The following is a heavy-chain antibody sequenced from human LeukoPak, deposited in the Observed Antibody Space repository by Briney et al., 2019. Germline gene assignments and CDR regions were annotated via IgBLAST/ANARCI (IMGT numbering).Heavy chain of an antibody. D-gene: IGHD3-10*01. CDR1: GGTFSSYA. V-gene: IGHV1-69*05. CDR3: ARTLGELSPFDY. J-gene: IGHJ4*02. CDR2: IIPIFGTA. Sequence: SVKVSCKASGGTFSSYAISWVRQAPGQGLEWMGGIIPIFGTANYAQKFQGRVTITTDVSTSTAYMELSSLRSEDTAVYYCARTLGELSPFDYWGQGTLVTVSS.